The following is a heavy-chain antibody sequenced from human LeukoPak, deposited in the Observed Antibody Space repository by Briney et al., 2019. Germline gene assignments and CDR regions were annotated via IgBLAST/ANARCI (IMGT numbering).Heavy chain of an antibody. Sequence: PSETLSLTCTVSGGSISSYYWSWIRQPPGKGLEGIGYIYYSGSTNYNPSLKSRVTISVDTSKNQFSLKLSSVTAADTAVYYCARETIFDWFDPWGQGTLVTVSS. CDR2: IYYSGST. D-gene: IGHD3-3*01. CDR3: ARETIFDWFDP. V-gene: IGHV4-59*01. CDR1: GGSISSYY. J-gene: IGHJ5*02.